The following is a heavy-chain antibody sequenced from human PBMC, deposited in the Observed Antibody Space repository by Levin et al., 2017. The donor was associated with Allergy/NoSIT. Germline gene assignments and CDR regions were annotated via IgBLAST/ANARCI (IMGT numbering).Heavy chain of an antibody. CDR2: IRGGST. CDR1: GFTFSRYG. CDR3: AKYCSGGGCYTGYY. J-gene: IGHJ4*02. V-gene: IGHV3-23*01. Sequence: AGESLKISCVESGFTFSRYGMSWVRQAPGKGLEWVSTIRGGSTYYADSVKGRFTISRDNSRNTLSLQMNSLRPEDTAVYYCAKYCSGGGCYTGYYWGQGTLVTVSS. D-gene: IGHD2-15*01.